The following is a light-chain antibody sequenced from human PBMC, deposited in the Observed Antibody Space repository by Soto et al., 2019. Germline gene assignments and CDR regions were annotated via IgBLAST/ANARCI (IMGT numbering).Light chain of an antibody. CDR2: RAS. CDR1: QSVSSSY. Sequence: EIVLTQSPGTLSLSPGERATLSCRASQSVSSSYLAWYQQKPGQAPRLLIYRASNRATGIPDRFSGSGSGTDFTLTISRLEPEDFAVYYSQQYGRSSRTFGQGTKVDIK. CDR3: QQYGRSSRT. V-gene: IGKV3-20*01. J-gene: IGKJ1*01.